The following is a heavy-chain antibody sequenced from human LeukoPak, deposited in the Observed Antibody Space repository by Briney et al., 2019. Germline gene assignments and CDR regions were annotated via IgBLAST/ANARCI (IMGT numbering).Heavy chain of an antibody. CDR1: GFTFSSYN. J-gene: IGHJ1*01. CDR2: ISSSGNYI. V-gene: IGHV3-21*01. CDR3: ASAQGGVILPDYFHQ. D-gene: IGHD3-16*02. Sequence: PGGPLRLSCAASGFTFSSYNMNWVRQAPGKGLEWVSSISSSGNYIYYADSLKRRFTISRDNAKNSLYLQMNSLRADDTAVYFCASAQGGVILPDYFHQWGQGTLVSVCS.